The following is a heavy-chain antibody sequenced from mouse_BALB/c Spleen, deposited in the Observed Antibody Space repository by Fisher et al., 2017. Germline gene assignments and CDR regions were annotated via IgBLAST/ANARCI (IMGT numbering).Heavy chain of an antibody. Sequence: RFTISRDNAKNTLYLQMSSLKSEDTAMYYCARHGGLPGAMDYWGQGTSVTVSS. J-gene: IGHJ4*01. V-gene: IGHV5-12-1*01. D-gene: IGHD2-13*01. CDR3: ARHGGLPGAMDY.